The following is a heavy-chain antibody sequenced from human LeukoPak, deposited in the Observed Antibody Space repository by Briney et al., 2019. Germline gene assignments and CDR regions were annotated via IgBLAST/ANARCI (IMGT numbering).Heavy chain of an antibody. CDR2: ISGSSSTI. Sequence: GGSLRLSCEASGFTLSTYTMNWVRQAPGKGLEWVSYISGSSSTIYYADSVKGRFTISRDNAKNSLYLQMNSLRAEDTAVYYCARDRGIVGTTGYYYMDVWGKGTTVTVSS. V-gene: IGHV3-48*04. CDR3: ARDRGIVGTTGYYYMDV. CDR1: GFTLSTYT. D-gene: IGHD1-26*01. J-gene: IGHJ6*03.